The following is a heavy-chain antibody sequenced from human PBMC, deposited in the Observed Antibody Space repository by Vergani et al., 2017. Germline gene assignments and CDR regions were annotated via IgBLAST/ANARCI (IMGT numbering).Heavy chain of an antibody. CDR1: GFTSSSTW. CDR2: INSDGSST. J-gene: IGHJ6*02. V-gene: IGHV3-74*01. CDR3: ARDLLPNYDFWSGYSHAYYYYYGMDV. D-gene: IGHD3-3*01. Sequence: EVQLVESGGGLVQPGGSLRLSCAASGFTSSSTWWHGVRKAPGRGLVWVSRINSDGSSTSYADSVKGRFTISRDNAKNTLYLQMNSLRAEDTAVYYCARDLLPNYDFWSGYSHAYYYYYGMDVWGQGTTVTVSS.